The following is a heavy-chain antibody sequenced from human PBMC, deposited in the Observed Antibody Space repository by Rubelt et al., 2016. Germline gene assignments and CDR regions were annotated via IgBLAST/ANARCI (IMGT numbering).Heavy chain of an antibody. CDR3: ARHFAYCGGDCYLYGMDV. Sequence: EVQLVQSGAEVKKPGESLRISCKGSGYSFTSYWIGWVRQMPGKGLEWMGIIYPGDSATRYSPSFQGQVTISADKSISTAYLQWSSLKASDTAMYYCARHFAYCGGDCYLYGMDVWGQGTTVTVSS. J-gene: IGHJ6*02. CDR2: IYPGDSAT. V-gene: IGHV5-51*01. CDR1: GYSFTSYW. D-gene: IGHD2-21*01.